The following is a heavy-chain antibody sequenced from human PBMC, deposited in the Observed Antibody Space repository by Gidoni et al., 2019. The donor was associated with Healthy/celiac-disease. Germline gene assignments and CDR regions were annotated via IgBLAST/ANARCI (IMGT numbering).Heavy chain of an antibody. CDR2: IRSKAYGGTT. D-gene: IGHD6-19*01. CDR1: GFTFGDSA. CDR3: TARGRYSSGWYVPY. V-gene: IGHV3-49*05. Sequence: EVQLVESGGGLVTPGRSLRLSCPASGFTFGDSAMSWFRQATGKGLEWVGFIRSKAYGGTTEYAASVKGRFTISRDDSKSIAYLQMNSLKTEDTAVYYCTARGRYSSGWYVPYWGQGTLVTVSS. J-gene: IGHJ4*02.